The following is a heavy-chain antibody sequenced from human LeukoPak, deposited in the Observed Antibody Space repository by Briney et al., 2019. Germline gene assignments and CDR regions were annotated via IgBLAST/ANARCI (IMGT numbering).Heavy chain of an antibody. Sequence: SETLSLTCTVSGGSISSYYWSWIRQPPGKGLEWIGYIYYSGSTYYNPSLKSRVTISVDTSKNQFSLKLSSVTAADTAVYYCARGGDYAYYYYMDVWGKGTTVTVSS. CDR2: IYYSGST. CDR1: GGSISSYY. V-gene: IGHV4-59*12. D-gene: IGHD4-17*01. J-gene: IGHJ6*03. CDR3: ARGGDYAYYYYMDV.